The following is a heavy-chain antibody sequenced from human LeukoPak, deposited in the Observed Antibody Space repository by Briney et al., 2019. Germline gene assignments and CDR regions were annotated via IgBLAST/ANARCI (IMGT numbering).Heavy chain of an antibody. V-gene: IGHV3-15*04. CDR2: LGSKAAGGTT. Sequence: GGSLRLSCAASGFTFSSAWVSWVRQAPGKGLEWVGRLGSKAAGGTTDYAAPVKDRFTISRHDSKNTLYLQMNSLKTEDTAFYYCTAGAYCGQGTLVTVSS. CDR1: GFTFSSAW. CDR3: TAGAY. J-gene: IGHJ4*02.